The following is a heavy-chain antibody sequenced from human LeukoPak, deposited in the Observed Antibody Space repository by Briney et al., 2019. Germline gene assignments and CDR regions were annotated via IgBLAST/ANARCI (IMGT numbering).Heavy chain of an antibody. Sequence: GGSLRLSCAASGFTFSGSAMHWVRQASGKGLEWVGRIRSKANSYATAYAASVKGRFTISRDDSKNTAYLQMNSLKTEDTAVYYCTRDPSPEYYYDSSGYWYYFDYWGQGTLVTVSS. J-gene: IGHJ4*02. CDR1: GFTFSGSA. V-gene: IGHV3-73*01. CDR3: TRDPSPEYYYDSSGYWYYFDY. CDR2: IRSKANSYAT. D-gene: IGHD3-22*01.